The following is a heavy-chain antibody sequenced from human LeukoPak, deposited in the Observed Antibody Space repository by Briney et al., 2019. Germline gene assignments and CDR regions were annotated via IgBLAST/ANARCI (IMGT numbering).Heavy chain of an antibody. J-gene: IGHJ5*02. D-gene: IGHD2-2*01. CDR3: ARDRGRVPSAMFWFEP. V-gene: IGHV4-59*01. Sequence: PSETLSLTCTVSGGSISSYYWSWIRQPPGRGLEWIGYIYYSGKTIYNPSLKSRVTMSVDTSKNQFSLRLVSVTAADTAVYFCARDRGRVPSAMFWFEPWGQGTLVTVSS. CDR1: GGSISSYY. CDR2: IYYSGKT.